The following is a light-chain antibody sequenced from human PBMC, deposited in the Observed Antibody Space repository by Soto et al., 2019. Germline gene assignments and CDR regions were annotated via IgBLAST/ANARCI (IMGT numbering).Light chain of an antibody. Sequence: IVLTQSPGTLSLSPGERTTLSCRASQSVDSKDLAWYQQKHGQAPRLLIYDASTRATGIPVRFRGSGSGTELTITISRLEPEDFEVYDCQQYGSSPWTFCQGTKVDNK. CDR1: QSVDSKD. CDR3: QQYGSSPWT. V-gene: IGKV3-20*01. J-gene: IGKJ1*01. CDR2: DAS.